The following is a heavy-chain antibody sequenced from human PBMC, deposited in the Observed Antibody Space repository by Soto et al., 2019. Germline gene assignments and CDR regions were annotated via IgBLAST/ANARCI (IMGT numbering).Heavy chain of an antibody. CDR1: GGSISSGDSY. Sequence: SETLSLTCTASGGSISSGDSYWSWIRQSPGKGLEWIGYIYYSGSTYYNPSLESRVTISVDTSKNQFSLKLNSVTAADTAVYYCAAESMQVVTSAGDYWGQGTRVTVSS. V-gene: IGHV4-30-4*01. CDR3: AAESMQVVTSAGDY. J-gene: IGHJ4*02. D-gene: IGHD2-21*02. CDR2: IYYSGST.